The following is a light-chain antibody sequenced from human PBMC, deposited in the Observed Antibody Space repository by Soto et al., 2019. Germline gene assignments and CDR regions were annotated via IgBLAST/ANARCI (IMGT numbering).Light chain of an antibody. Sequence: EIAMTQSPATLSVSPGERATLSCRASQSVSSKLAWYQQKPGQAPRLLIYDASTRATGTPARFSGSGSGTEFTLTISSLQSEDFAVYYCQQFNNWPRTFGQGTKVEIK. J-gene: IGKJ1*01. CDR1: QSVSSK. CDR3: QQFNNWPRT. V-gene: IGKV3-15*01. CDR2: DAS.